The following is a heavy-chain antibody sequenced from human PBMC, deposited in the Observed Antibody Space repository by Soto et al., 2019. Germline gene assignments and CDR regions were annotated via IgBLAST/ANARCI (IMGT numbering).Heavy chain of an antibody. CDR1: GGSISSGGYS. CDR2: IYHSGST. J-gene: IGHJ4*02. V-gene: IGHV4-30-2*01. Sequence: QLQLQESGSGLVKPSQTLFLTCAVSGGSISSGGYSWSWIRQPPGKGLEWIGYIYHSGSTYYNPSLKSRVTISVDRSKNQFSLKLSSVTAADTAVYYCARRYVPLGGGYFDYWGQGTLVTVSS. CDR3: ARRYVPLGGGYFDY. D-gene: IGHD3-16*01.